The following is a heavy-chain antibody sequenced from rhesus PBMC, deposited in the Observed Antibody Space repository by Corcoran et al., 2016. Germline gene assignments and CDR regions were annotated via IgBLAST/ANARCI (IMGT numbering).Heavy chain of an antibody. D-gene: IGHD5-42*01. CDR1: AGSISRGYSS. CDR3: ARERGYSGFDY. V-gene: IGHV4-122*02. CDR2: ITYSGST. Sequence: QVQLQASGPGLVKPSETLSLTCAASAGSISRGYSSWSWIRQPPGKGLEWIGYITYSGSTSYNPSLKSRVTISRDTSKNQFSLKLSSVTAAETAVYYCARERGYSGFDYWGQGVLVTVSS. J-gene: IGHJ4*01.